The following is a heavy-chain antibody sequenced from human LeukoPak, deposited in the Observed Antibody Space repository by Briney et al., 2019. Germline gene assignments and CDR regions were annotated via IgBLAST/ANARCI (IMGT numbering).Heavy chain of an antibody. D-gene: IGHD6-13*01. CDR1: GGSISSSSYY. Sequence: SETLSLTCTVSGGSISSSSYYWGWIRQPPGKGLEWIGRIYTSGSTNYNPSLKSRVTMSVDTSKNQFSLKLSSVTAADTAVYYCASGEAPRSSSWYGHFDYWGQGTLVTVSS. J-gene: IGHJ4*02. CDR3: ASGEAPRSSSWYGHFDY. V-gene: IGHV4-39*07. CDR2: IYTSGST.